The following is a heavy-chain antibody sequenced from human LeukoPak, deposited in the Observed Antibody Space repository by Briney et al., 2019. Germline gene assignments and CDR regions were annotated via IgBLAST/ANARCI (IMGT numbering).Heavy chain of an antibody. CDR1: GASITSYY. CDR2: IYYSGTT. D-gene: IGHD3-10*01. Sequence: SETLSLTCTISGASITSYYWSWVRQPPGKGLEWIGYIYYSGTTNYNPSLKSRVTISVDTSKNQLSLNLNSVTAADTAVYYCARGARGPDYWGQGTLVTVSS. CDR3: ARGARGPDY. V-gene: IGHV4-59*01. J-gene: IGHJ4*02.